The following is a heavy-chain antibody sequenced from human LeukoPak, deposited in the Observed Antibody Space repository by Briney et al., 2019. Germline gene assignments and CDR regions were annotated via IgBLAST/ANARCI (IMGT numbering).Heavy chain of an antibody. V-gene: IGHV4-39*07. CDR1: GGSISSSSYY. J-gene: IGHJ1*01. CDR2: IYYSGST. CDR3: ARSSKRWLIQRSEYFQH. D-gene: IGHD5-24*01. Sequence: SGTLSLTCTVSGGSISSSSYYWGWIRQPPGKGLEWIGSIYYSGSTYYNPSLKSRVTISVDTSKNQFSLKLSSVTAADTAVYYCARSSKRWLIQRSEYFQHWGQGTLVTVSS.